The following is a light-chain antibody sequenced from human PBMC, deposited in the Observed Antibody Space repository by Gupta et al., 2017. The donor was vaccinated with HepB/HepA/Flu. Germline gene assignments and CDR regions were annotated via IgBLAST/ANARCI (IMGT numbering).Light chain of an antibody. Sequence: SYVLTHRPSVSLATGKTARITCGGNNIGTKSVHWYQQKSGQAPVLVVYDDSDRPSGIPERFSGSNSGNTATLTISRVEAGDEADYYCHVSDNSSDQPGVQFGGGTKLTVL. CDR2: DDS. V-gene: IGLV3-21*03. J-gene: IGLJ2*01. CDR3: HVSDNSSDQPGVQ. CDR1: NIGTKS.